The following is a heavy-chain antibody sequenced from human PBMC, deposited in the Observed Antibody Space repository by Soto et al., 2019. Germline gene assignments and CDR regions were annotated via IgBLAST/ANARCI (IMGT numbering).Heavy chain of an antibody. Sequence: SETLSLTCTVSGGSISSYYWSWIRPPAGKGLEWIGRIYTSGSTNYNPSLKSRVTMSVDTSKNQFSLKLSSVTAADTAVYYCARQYSSSWYVFDYWGQGTLVTVSS. CDR1: GGSISSYY. D-gene: IGHD6-13*01. CDR3: ARQYSSSWYVFDY. CDR2: IYTSGST. J-gene: IGHJ4*02. V-gene: IGHV4-4*07.